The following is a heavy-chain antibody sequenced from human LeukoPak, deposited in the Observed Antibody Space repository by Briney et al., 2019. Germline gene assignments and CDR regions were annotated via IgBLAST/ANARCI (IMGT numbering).Heavy chain of an antibody. CDR1: GFTFSAYS. Sequence: GGSLRLSCTASGFTFSAYSMNWVRQAAGQGLEWVSYISSDSDTVRYADYVKGRFTTSRDNARNSLYLQMDSLRAEDTAVYYCARDPSVYCASASCYDLDYWGQGTVVTVSS. V-gene: IGHV3-48*04. D-gene: IGHD2-2*01. J-gene: IGHJ4*02. CDR3: ARDPSVYCASASCYDLDY. CDR2: ISSDSDTV.